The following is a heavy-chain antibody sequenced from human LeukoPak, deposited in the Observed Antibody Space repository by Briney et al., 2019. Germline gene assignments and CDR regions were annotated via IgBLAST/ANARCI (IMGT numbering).Heavy chain of an antibody. D-gene: IGHD6-13*01. CDR2: IYISGST. V-gene: IGHV4-4*07. CDR3: ARDWNSRFDF. CDR1: GGSISSYH. Sequence: SETLSLTCTVSGGSISSYHWSWIRQPAEKGLEWIGRIYISGSTNYNPSLKSRLTMAVDTPKNQFSLKLNSVTAADTAVYYCARDWNSRFDFWGQGTLVTVSS. J-gene: IGHJ4*02.